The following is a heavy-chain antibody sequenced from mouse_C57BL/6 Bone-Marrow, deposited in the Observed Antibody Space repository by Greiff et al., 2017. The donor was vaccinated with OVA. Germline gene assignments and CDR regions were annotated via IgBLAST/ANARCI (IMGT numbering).Heavy chain of an antibody. CDR1: GFSFNTYA. CDR2: IRSKSNNYAT. CDR3: GRQGDWPMDY. Sequence: EVKLVESGGGLVQPKGSLKLSCAASGFSFNTYAMNWVRQAPGKGLEWVARIRSKSNNYATYYADSVKDRFTISRDDSESMLYLQMNNLKTEDTAMYYCGRQGDWPMDYWGQGTSVTVSS. V-gene: IGHV10-1*01. J-gene: IGHJ4*01.